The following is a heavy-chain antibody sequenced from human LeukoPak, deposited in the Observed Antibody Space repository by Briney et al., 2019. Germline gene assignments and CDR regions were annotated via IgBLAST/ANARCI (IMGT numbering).Heavy chain of an antibody. D-gene: IGHD3-22*01. CDR3: ARVPYYYDSSGYYSGTYYFDY. CDR1: GGSISSGDYY. CDR2: IYYSGST. J-gene: IGHJ4*02. V-gene: IGHV4-30-4*01. Sequence: SETLSLTCTVSGGSISSGDYYWSWIRQPPGKGLEWIGYIYYSGSTYYNPSLKIRVTISVDTSKNQFSLKLSSVTAADTAVYYCARVPYYYDSSGYYSGTYYFDYWGQRTLVTVSS.